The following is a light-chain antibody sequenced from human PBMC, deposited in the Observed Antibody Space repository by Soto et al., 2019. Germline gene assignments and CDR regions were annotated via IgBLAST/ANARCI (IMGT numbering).Light chain of an antibody. J-gene: IGKJ1*01. Sequence: TQSPSTLSASVGDRVTVTCRASQSISSWLAWYQQKPGKVPKLLIFDASTLESGVPSRFSGSGSGTEFTLTIDSLQPDDFATYYCQQYDTYRTFGQGTKVEVK. V-gene: IGKV1-5*01. CDR3: QQYDTYRT. CDR1: QSISSW. CDR2: DAS.